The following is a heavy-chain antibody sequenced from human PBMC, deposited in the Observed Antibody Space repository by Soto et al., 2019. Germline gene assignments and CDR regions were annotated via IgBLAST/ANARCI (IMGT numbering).Heavy chain of an antibody. CDR3: ARTYSSSWSPFDY. D-gene: IGHD6-13*01. CDR2: INQSGST. J-gene: IGHJ4*02. V-gene: IGHV4-34*01. CDR1: GGSFSGYY. Sequence: QVQLQQWGAGLLKPSETLSLTCAVYGGSFSGYYWSWIRQPPGKGLEWIGEINQSGSTNYNPSLKSRVTTSVDTSKPQFSLKLSSVTAADTAVYYWARTYSSSWSPFDYWGQGTLVTVSS.